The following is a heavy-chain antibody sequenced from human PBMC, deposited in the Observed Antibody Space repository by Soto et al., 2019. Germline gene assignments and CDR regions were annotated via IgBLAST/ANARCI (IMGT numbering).Heavy chain of an antibody. Sequence: EVQLLESGGGLVQPGGSLRLSCAASGFTFSSYAMSWVRQAPGKGLEWVSAISGSGGSTYYADSVKGRFTISRDNSKNTLYLQMNSLRAEDTAVYYSAKGLYSGYDLAGVHYWGQGTLVTVSS. CDR2: ISGSGGST. CDR1: GFTFSSYA. CDR3: AKGLYSGYDLAGVHY. D-gene: IGHD5-12*01. J-gene: IGHJ4*02. V-gene: IGHV3-23*01.